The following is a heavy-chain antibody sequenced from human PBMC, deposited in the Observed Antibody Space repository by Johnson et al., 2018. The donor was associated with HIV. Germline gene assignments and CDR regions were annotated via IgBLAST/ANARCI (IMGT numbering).Heavy chain of an antibody. CDR3: ARDFGLGDLSYETVDAFDF. CDR1: GFTFSSYA. D-gene: IGHD3-16*02. CDR2: VSHDGSNE. V-gene: IGHV3-30*03. Sequence: QVLLVESGGGGVQPGRSLRLSCAASGFTFSSYAMHWVRRAPGKGLEWLAVVSHDGSNEYYADSVKGRCTVSRDNTKNTLYLQMNSLTIEDTAVYSCARDFGLGDLSYETVDAFDFWGPGTLVTVSS. J-gene: IGHJ3*01.